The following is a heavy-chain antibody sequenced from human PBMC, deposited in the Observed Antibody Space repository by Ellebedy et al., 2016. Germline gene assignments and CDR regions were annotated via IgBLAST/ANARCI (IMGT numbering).Heavy chain of an antibody. CDR3: TKTLDY. CDR1: GGSITNSPYY. V-gene: IGHV4-31*03. CDR2: IYYSGLS. D-gene: IGHD2/OR15-2a*01. J-gene: IGHJ4*02. Sequence: SETLSLXCSVSGGSITNSPYYWTWIRHHPGKGLEWIGYIYYSGLSKYNPSLESRLTISVDKSKNQFSLKLNSVTAADTAVYYCTKTLDYWGQGILVTVSS.